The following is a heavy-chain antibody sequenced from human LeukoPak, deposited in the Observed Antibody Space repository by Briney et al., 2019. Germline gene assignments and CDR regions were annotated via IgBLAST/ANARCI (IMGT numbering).Heavy chain of an antibody. CDR3: ARTPAVTPDY. CDR2: IDPSDSYT. CDR1: GYSFTNYW. D-gene: IGHD4-11*01. Sequence: GESPRISCKGSGYSFTNYWTSWGRQLPGKSLQWMGSIDPSDSYTNYRPSSQGHVTISADKSMSTAYLQWSSLKASDTAMYYCARTPAVTPDYWGQGTLVTVSS. V-gene: IGHV5-10-1*01. J-gene: IGHJ4*02.